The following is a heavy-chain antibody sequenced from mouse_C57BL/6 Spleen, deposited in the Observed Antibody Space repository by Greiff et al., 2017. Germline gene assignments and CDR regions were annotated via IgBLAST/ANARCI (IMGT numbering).Heavy chain of an antibody. D-gene: IGHD2-2*01. CDR3: AMDGYDIDY. CDR1: GYTFTSYW. J-gene: IGHJ2*01. Sequence: VQLQQSGAELVKPGASVKLSCKASGYTFTSYWMHWVKQRPGQGLEWIGMIHPNSGSTNYNEKFKSKATQTVDKSSSTAYMQLSSLTSEDSAVYYCAMDGYDIDYWGQGTTLTVSS. CDR2: IHPNSGST. V-gene: IGHV1-64*01.